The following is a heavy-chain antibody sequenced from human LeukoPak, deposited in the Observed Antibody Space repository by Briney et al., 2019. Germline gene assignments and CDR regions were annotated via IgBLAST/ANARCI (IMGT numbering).Heavy chain of an antibody. CDR1: SGSISSSSYY. CDR3: ARGQYDYVWGSYRLDY. J-gene: IGHJ4*02. V-gene: IGHV4-39*02. Sequence: KPSETLSLTCTISSGSISSSSYYWGWIRQPPGKGLEWIADIYYSGSTYYNPSLKSRVSISIDTSNNHFSLRLSSVTAADTALYYCARGQYDYVWGSYRLDYWGQGTLVTVSS. CDR2: IYYSGST. D-gene: IGHD3-16*02.